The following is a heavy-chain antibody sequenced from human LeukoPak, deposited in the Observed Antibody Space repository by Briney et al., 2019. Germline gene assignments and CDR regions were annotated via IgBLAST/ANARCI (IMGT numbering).Heavy chain of an antibody. CDR2: INHSGST. J-gene: IGHJ4*02. CDR1: GGSFSGYY. CDR3: ARGLRGFSSGSYYYYFDY. Sequence: ASETLSLTCVVYGGSFSGYYWSWIRQPPGKGLEWIGEINHSGSTNYNPSLKSRVTISVDTSKNQFSLKLSSVTAADTAVYYCARGLRGFSSGSYYYYFDYWGQGTLVTVSS. V-gene: IGHV4-34*01. D-gene: IGHD1-26*01.